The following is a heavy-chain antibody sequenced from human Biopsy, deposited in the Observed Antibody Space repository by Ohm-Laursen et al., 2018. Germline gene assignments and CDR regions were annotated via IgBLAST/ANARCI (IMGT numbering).Heavy chain of an antibody. CDR2: NIPILGTG. D-gene: IGHD3-9*01. CDR3: ATKLTGYFHH. CDR1: GGTFSNYG. Sequence: SSVKVSCKSPGGTFSNYGVNWVRQAPGQGLEWLGENIPILGTGNYAQKFQDRVTVAADTSASTATMELRSLRSDDTAVYYCATKLTGYFHHWGQGTLVIVSS. V-gene: IGHV1-69*06. J-gene: IGHJ1*01.